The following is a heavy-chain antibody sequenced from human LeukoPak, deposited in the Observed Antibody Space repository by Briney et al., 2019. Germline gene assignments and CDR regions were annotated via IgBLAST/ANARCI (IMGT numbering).Heavy chain of an antibody. V-gene: IGHV3-21*01. Sequence: PGGSLRLSCAASGFKFSSYSMKWVRQAPGKGLEWVSSISSSSSYIYYADSVKGRFTISRDNAKNSLYLQMNSLRAEDTAVYYCARAPGASGDFDYWGQGTLVTVSS. J-gene: IGHJ4*02. D-gene: IGHD6-19*01. CDR1: GFKFSSYS. CDR2: ISSSSSYI. CDR3: ARAPGASGDFDY.